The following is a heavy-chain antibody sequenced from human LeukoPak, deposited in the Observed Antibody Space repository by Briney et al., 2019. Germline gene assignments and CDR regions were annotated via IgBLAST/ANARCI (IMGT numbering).Heavy chain of an antibody. CDR1: GFDFNIYE. Sequence: GGSLRLSCAASGFDFNIYEMIWVRQAPGKEPEWISYISSSGSLVYYADSEKGRFTVSRDNAQKSLFLQMNGLRVEDTAMYYCARDSLHNYGGTGYGYYFDYWGQGTPVTVSS. J-gene: IGHJ4*02. CDR3: ARDSLHNYGGTGYGYYFDY. CDR2: ISSSGSLV. V-gene: IGHV3-48*03. D-gene: IGHD4/OR15-4a*01.